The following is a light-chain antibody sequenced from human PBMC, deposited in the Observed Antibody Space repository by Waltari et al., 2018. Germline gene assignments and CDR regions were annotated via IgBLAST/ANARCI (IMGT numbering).Light chain of an antibody. Sequence: DIVMTQSPDSLAVSLGERATINCKSSQSVLFSSNNKNYLAWYQQKPGQPPPLLIYWASTRESGVPDRFAGSGSGTDFTLTISSLQAEDVAVYYCQQYYSSPPTFGGGTKVEIK. V-gene: IGKV4-1*01. CDR3: QQYYSSPPT. J-gene: IGKJ4*01. CDR1: QSVLFSSNNKNY. CDR2: WAS.